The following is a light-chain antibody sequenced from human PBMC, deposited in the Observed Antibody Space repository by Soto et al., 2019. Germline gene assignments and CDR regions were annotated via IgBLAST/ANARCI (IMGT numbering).Light chain of an antibody. CDR1: QSISSSY. CDR2: GAS. CDR3: QQSGDSPRYT. V-gene: IGKV3-20*01. Sequence: EIVLTQSPGTLSLSPGERATLSCRASQSISSSYLAWYQQKPGQAPRLLIYGASSRATGIPDRFSGSGSGTDFTLTISRLEPEDFAVYYCQQSGDSPRYTFGRGTKVEIK. J-gene: IGKJ2*01.